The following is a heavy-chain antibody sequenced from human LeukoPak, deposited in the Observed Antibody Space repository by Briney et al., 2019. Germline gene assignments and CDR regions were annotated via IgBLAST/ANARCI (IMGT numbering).Heavy chain of an antibody. J-gene: IGHJ4*02. Sequence: GGSLRLSCAASGFTFSSYAMSWVRQAPGKGLEWVSAISGSGGSTYSADSVKGRFTISRDNSKNTLYLQMNSLRAEDTAVYYCAKDQSDFWSGYYYFDYWGQGTLVTVSS. CDR3: AKDQSDFWSGYYYFDY. CDR1: GFTFSSYA. V-gene: IGHV3-23*01. CDR2: ISGSGGST. D-gene: IGHD3-3*01.